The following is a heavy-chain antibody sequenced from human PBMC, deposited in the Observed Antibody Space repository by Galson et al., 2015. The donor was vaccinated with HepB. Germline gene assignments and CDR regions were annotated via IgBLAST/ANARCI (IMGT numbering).Heavy chain of an antibody. D-gene: IGHD1-26*01. CDR1: GFTCSDCW. CDR2: VKGDGRST. Sequence: SLRLSCAASGFTCSDCWMHWVRQAPGKGLVWVSLVKGDGRSTKYADSVKGRFTISRDNAKNTLYLQMNSLRADDTAVYYCASDIRGSYCHHWGQGTQVTVSS. V-gene: IGHV3-74*01. J-gene: IGHJ4*02. CDR3: ASDIRGSYCHH.